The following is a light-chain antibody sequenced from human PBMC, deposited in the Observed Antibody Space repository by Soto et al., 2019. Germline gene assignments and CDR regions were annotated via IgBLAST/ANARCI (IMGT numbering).Light chain of an antibody. CDR3: QQYGTSEII. V-gene: IGKV3-20*01. CDR1: HSVSNNY. Sequence: EFFLTQSTATLSLSPGERATLSCRASHSVSNNYLAWYQQKPGQAPRLLIYDTSSRASGIPDRFSGSGSGTDFTLTISRLETEDFAVFYCQQYGTSEIILGQGTRLEI. CDR2: DTS. J-gene: IGKJ5*01.